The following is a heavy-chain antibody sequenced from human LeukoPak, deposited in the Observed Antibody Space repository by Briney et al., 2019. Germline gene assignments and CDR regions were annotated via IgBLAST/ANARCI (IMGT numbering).Heavy chain of an antibody. Sequence: GGSLRLSCAASGFIFSASNINWVRQAPGKGLEWVSYISSSSDYIYYADSVKGRFNIYRESDKNSLYLQMNSLRAEDTAVYYCARGGGIVGTTHFDYWGQGTLVTVSS. CDR3: ARGGGIVGTTHFDY. V-gene: IGHV3-21*01. D-gene: IGHD1-26*01. J-gene: IGHJ4*02. CDR2: ISSSSDYI. CDR1: GFIFSASN.